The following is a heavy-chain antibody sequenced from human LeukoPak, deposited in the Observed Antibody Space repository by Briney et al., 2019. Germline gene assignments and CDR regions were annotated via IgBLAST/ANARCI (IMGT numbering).Heavy chain of an antibody. J-gene: IGHJ5*02. Sequence: PGRSLRLSCAASGFTFSSYAMHWVRQAPGKGLEWVAVISYDGSNKYYADSVKGRFTISRDNSKNTLYLQMNSLRAEDTAVYYYARAYDFWSGYYPNWFDPWGQGTLVTVSS. CDR1: GFTFSSYA. V-gene: IGHV3-30-3*01. CDR2: ISYDGSNK. CDR3: ARAYDFWSGYYPNWFDP. D-gene: IGHD3-3*01.